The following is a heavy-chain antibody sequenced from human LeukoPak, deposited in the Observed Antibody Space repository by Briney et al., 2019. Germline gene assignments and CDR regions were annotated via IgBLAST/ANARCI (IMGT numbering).Heavy chain of an antibody. CDR3: AKAMAGRVNHYFDY. CDR1: GLPYSSYA. V-gene: IGHV3-23*01. J-gene: IGHJ4*02. CDR2: ISGSGGGT. Sequence: GGSQRLPCAPSGLPYSSYATRWLRQAPGKGLEGVSDISGSGGGTYYADPVKGRFTFSRDNSENTLYSEMNSLRVEDTAVYYCAKAMAGRVNHYFDYWGQGTLVTVSS. D-gene: IGHD6-19*01.